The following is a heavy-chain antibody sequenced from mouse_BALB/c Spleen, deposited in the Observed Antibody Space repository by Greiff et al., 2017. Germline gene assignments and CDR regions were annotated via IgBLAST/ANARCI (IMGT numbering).Heavy chain of an antibody. Sequence: VQLKESGPELEMPGASVKISCKASGYSFTGYNMNWVKQSNGKSLEWIGNIDPYYGGTSYNQKFKGKATLTVDKSSSTAYMQLKSLTSEDSAVYYCARGGENGYDGAFDYWGQGTTLTVSS. CDR3: ARGGENGYDGAFDY. CDR1: GYSFTGYN. V-gene: IGHV1-39*01. CDR2: IDPYYGGT. D-gene: IGHD2-2*01. J-gene: IGHJ2*01.